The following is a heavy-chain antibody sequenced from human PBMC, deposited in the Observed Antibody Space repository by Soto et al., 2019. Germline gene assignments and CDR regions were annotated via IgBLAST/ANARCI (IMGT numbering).Heavy chain of an antibody. CDR1: GFTFSNFG. Sequence: GGSLRLSSAASGFTFSNFGMHWVRQAPGTGLEWVAVISHDENIKAYTDSVKDRFTISRDNSRNTLDLQMNNLRTEDTGVYFCARDIYSYGSVGTPDIWGQGTMVTVSS. J-gene: IGHJ3*02. V-gene: IGHV3-30*03. D-gene: IGHD5-18*01. CDR2: ISHDENIK. CDR3: ARDIYSYGSVGTPDI.